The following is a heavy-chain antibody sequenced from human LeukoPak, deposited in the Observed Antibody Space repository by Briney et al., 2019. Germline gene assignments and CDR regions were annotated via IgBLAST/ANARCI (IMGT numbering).Heavy chain of an antibody. CDR3: ARNEPIYDFWSGYSHTNWFDP. CDR2: SSAYNGDT. V-gene: IGHV1-18*01. Sequence: ASVKVSRKASGYTFTNYGVSWVRQAPGQGLEWMGWSSAYNGDTSYAPKFLGRVTMTTDTSTSTAYMELRSLRSDDTAVYYCARNEPIYDFWSGYSHTNWFDPWGQGTLVTVSS. CDR1: GYTFTNYG. D-gene: IGHD3-3*01. J-gene: IGHJ5*02.